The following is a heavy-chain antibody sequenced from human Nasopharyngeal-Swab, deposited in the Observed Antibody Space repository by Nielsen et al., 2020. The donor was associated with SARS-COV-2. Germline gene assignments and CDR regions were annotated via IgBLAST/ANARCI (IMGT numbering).Heavy chain of an antibody. J-gene: IGHJ6*02. CDR2: IYSGGSP. CDR1: GFTVSSNY. Sequence: GGSLRLSCAASGFTVSSNYMSWVRQAPGKGLEWVSVIYSGGSPYYADSVKGRFTISRHNSKNTLYLQMNSLRAEDTAVYYCASRRSPTYYDSSAIYYYCGMDVWGQGTTVTVSS. CDR3: ASRRSPTYYDSSAIYYYCGMDV. D-gene: IGHD3-22*01. V-gene: IGHV3-53*04.